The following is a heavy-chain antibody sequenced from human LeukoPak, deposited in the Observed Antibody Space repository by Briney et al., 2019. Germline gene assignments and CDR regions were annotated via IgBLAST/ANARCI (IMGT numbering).Heavy chain of an antibody. CDR3: AGLIRPGWFDP. J-gene: IGHJ5*02. Sequence: SETLSLTRTVSGGSISSSSYYWGWIRQPPGKGLEWIGSIYYSGSTYYNPSLKSRVTISVDTSKNQFSLKLSSVTAADTAVYYCAGLIRPGWFDPWGQGTLVTVSS. CDR1: GGSISSSSYY. V-gene: IGHV4-39*01. D-gene: IGHD1-14*01. CDR2: IYYSGST.